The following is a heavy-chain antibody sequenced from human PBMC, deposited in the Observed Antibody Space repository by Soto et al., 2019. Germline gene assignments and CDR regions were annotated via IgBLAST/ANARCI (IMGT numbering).Heavy chain of an antibody. D-gene: IGHD2-2*01. Sequence: EVQLVESGGGLVQPGGSLRLSCAASGFSFSSYAMHWVRQAPGKGVEYVSAISSNGGSIYYANSVKGRFTISRDNSKNTLYLQMGSLRAEDMAVYYCAREGYCSSTSCYSFDYWGQVTLVTVSS. V-gene: IGHV3-64*01. CDR1: GFSFSSYA. J-gene: IGHJ4*02. CDR3: AREGYCSSTSCYSFDY. CDR2: ISSNGGSI.